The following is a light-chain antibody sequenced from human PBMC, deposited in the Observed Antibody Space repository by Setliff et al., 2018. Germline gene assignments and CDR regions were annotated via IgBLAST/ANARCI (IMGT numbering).Light chain of an antibody. V-gene: IGLV2-14*03. CDR1: SSDVGGYNY. J-gene: IGLJ1*01. CDR2: DVS. CDR3: SSYTSSSTQV. Sequence: QPALTQPASVSGSPGQSITISCTGTSSDVGGYNYVSWYQQHPGKAPKLMIYDVSNRPSGVSNRFSGSKSGNTASLTSSGLQAEDEADYYCSSYTSSSTQVFGTGTKVTVL.